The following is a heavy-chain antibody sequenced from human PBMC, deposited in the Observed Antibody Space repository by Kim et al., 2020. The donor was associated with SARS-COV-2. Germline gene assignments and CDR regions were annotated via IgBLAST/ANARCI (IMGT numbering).Heavy chain of an antibody. Sequence: ASVKVSCKAFGYTFGSHGISWVRQAPGQGLEWLGWISGYFGDTSYAQKFQGRVTLTTDKSTSTAYMELRSLRSDDTAVYYCARDLRTVGTQDFDYWGPG. CDR3: ARDLRTVGTQDFDY. J-gene: IGHJ4*02. V-gene: IGHV1-18*01. CDR1: GYTFGSHG. CDR2: ISGYFGDT. D-gene: IGHD1-26*01.